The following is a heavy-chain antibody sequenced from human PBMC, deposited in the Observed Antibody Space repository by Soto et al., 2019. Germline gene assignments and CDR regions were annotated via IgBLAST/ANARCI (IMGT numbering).Heavy chain of an antibody. V-gene: IGHV1-69*13. CDR1: GGTFSSYP. CDR3: ARPRTTGTTKGYDY. D-gene: IGHD1-1*01. J-gene: IGHJ4*02. CDR2: IIPIFGSV. Sequence: AAVKVSCKASGGTFSSYPISWVRQAPGQGLEWMGVIIPIFGSVNSAQKFQGRVTITADESTSTAYMELSSLRSEDTAVYYCARPRTTGTTKGYDYWGQGTLVTVSS.